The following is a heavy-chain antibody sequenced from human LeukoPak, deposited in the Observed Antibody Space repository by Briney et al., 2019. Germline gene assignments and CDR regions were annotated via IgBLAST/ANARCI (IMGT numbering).Heavy chain of an antibody. J-gene: IGHJ4*02. Sequence: GGSLRLSCAASGFTFSSYAMNWVRQAPGKGLEWVTGISGSGGRISGSGGSTYYADSVKGRFTISRDNCKNTLYLQMNSLRAEDTAVYYCAKDPHPYYDILTGYYFDYWGQGTLVTVSS. D-gene: IGHD3-9*01. CDR1: GFTFSSYA. CDR3: AKDPHPYYDILTGYYFDY. CDR2: ISGSGGRISGSGGST. V-gene: IGHV3-23*01.